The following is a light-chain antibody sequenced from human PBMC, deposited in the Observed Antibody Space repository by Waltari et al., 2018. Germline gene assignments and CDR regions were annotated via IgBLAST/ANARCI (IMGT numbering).Light chain of an antibody. J-gene: IGLJ3*02. CDR2: EVR. CDR1: SSDIGGYNY. V-gene: IGLV2-14*03. CDR3: GSYTSSSSLDVV. Sequence: QSALTQPASVSGSPGQSITIPCTGTSSDIGGYNYVSWYQQTPGKAPKVISYEVRKRPSGVSLRFSGSKSGNTASLTISGLQADDEADYYCGSYTSSSSLDVVFGGGTELTVL.